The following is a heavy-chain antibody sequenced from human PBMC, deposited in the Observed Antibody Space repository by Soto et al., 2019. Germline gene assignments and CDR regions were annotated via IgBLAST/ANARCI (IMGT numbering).Heavy chain of an antibody. CDR3: AHSAYYYDSSGYANFDY. CDR1: GFSLSTSGVG. V-gene: IGHV2-5*02. CDR2: IYWDDDK. Sequence: QITLKESGPTLVKPTQTLTLTCTFSGFSLSTSGVGVGWIRQPPGKALEWLALIYWDDDKRYSPSLKSRLTITKDTSKNQEVLTMTNMDPVDTATYYCAHSAYYYDSSGYANFDYWGQGTLVTVSS. J-gene: IGHJ4*02. D-gene: IGHD3-22*01.